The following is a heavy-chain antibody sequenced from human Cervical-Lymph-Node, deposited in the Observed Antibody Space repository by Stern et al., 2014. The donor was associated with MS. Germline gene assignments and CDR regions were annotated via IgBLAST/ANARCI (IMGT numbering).Heavy chain of an antibody. V-gene: IGHV3-33*01. D-gene: IGHD6-19*01. Sequence: DQLVESGGGVVQPGRSLRLSCAASGFTFSRNGMHWVRQAPGKGLEWVAVIWYDGSNDNYVDSVKGRFTISRDKFNHTLYLQMNSLRVEDTAVYYCVAYASGDNINHWGQGTLVTVSS. CDR1: GFTFSRNG. CDR2: IWYDGSND. J-gene: IGHJ5*02. CDR3: VAYASGDNINH.